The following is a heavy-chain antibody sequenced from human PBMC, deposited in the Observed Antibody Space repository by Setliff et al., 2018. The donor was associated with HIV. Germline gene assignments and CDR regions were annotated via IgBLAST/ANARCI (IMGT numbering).Heavy chain of an antibody. D-gene: IGHD3-22*01. CDR2: IYTSGNSRYT. CDR1: GASVANVLYY. Sequence: SETLSLTCTVSGASVANVLYYWSWLRQPAGKGLEWIGHIYTSGNSRYTNYNSSLESRVAISIDKSKNQFSLKMTSVTAADTAVYNCVRNGYYSLDYWGQGTLVTVSS. CDR3: VRNGYYSLDY. V-gene: IGHV4-61*09. J-gene: IGHJ4*02.